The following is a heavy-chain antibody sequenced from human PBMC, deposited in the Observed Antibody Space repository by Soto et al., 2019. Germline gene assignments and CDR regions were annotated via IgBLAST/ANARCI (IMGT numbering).Heavy chain of an antibody. D-gene: IGHD6-25*01. Sequence: GGSLRLSCAASGLTFSNSYMSWVRQTPGKRLEWVGRIKSETDGGTADYAAPVKGRFTISRDDSKNTLYLQMNSLQIEDTAIYYCSTRGNYWGQGTLVTVSS. CDR3: STRGNY. CDR1: GLTFSNSY. J-gene: IGHJ4*02. V-gene: IGHV3-15*07. CDR2: IKSETDGGTA.